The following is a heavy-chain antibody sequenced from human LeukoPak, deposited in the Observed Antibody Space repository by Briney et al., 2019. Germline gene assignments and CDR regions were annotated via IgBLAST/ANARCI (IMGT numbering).Heavy chain of an antibody. Sequence: SETLSLTCAVYGGSFSGYYWSWIRQPPGKGLEWMGEINHSGSTNYNPSLKSRVTISVATSKNQFSLKLSSVTAADTAVYYCAAVITMVRGVQFNWFDPWGQGTLVTVSP. CDR3: AAVITMVRGVQFNWFDP. J-gene: IGHJ5*02. CDR1: GGSFSGYY. V-gene: IGHV4-34*01. CDR2: INHSGST. D-gene: IGHD3-10*01.